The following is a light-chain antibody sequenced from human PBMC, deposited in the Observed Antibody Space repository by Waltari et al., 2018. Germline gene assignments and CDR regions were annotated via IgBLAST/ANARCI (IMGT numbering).Light chain of an antibody. CDR1: QSVTRAL. Sequence: GQRATRPRGASQSVTRALAWYQQKPGQAPRLLIYDTSKRATGIPDRFSGSGSGTDFSLTISRLEPEDFAVYYCQHYVRLPATFGQGTKVEIK. J-gene: IGKJ1*01. V-gene: IGKV3-20*01. CDR3: QHYVRLPAT. CDR2: DTS.